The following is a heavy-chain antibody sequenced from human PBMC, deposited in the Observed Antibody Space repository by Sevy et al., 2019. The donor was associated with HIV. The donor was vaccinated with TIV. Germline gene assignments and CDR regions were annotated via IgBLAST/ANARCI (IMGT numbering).Heavy chain of an antibody. J-gene: IGHJ4*02. CDR3: ASGAYYYASRTENFDY. CDR2: IWYDGSSK. V-gene: IGHV3-33*01. D-gene: IGHD3-10*01. Sequence: GGSLRLSCAASAFTFSSYGMHWVRQAPGKGLEWVALIWYDGSSKYYADSVEGRFTISRDNSKNTLYLQMNSLRAEDTAVYYCASGAYYYASRTENFDYWGQGTLVTVSS. CDR1: AFTFSSYG.